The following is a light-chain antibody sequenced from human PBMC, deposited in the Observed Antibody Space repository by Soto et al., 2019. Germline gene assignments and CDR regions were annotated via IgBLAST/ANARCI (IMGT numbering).Light chain of an antibody. V-gene: IGLV2-8*01. J-gene: IGLJ3*02. CDR3: TSYVGNDIWV. CDR2: EVT. CDR1: SSDVGAYKY. Sequence: QPVLTQPPSASGSPGQSVTISCTGTSSDVGAYKYVSWYQQYPGKAPKLMIYEVTTRPSGVPDRFSGSKSGNTASLTVSGLQAECEADYYCTSYVGNDIWVFGGGTKVTVL.